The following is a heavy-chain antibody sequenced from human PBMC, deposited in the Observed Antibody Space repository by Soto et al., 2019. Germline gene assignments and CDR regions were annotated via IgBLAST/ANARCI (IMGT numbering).Heavy chain of an antibody. J-gene: IGHJ4*02. CDR1: GGSISSSSYY. Sequence: SETLSLTCTVSGGSISSSSYYWGWIRQPPGKGLEWIGSIYYSGSTYYNPSLKSRVTISVDTSKNQFSLKLSSVTAADTAVYYCASNYDILTGYRYWGQGTLVTVSS. D-gene: IGHD3-9*01. CDR2: IYYSGST. CDR3: ASNYDILTGYRY. V-gene: IGHV4-39*01.